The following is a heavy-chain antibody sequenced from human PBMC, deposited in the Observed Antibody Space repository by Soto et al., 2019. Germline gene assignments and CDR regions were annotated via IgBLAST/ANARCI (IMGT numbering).Heavy chain of an antibody. D-gene: IGHD3-16*02. J-gene: IGHJ3*02. CDR2: IYYSGST. Sequence: PSETLSLTCTVSGGSISSYYWSWIRQPPGKGLEWIGYIYYSGSTNYNPSLKSRVTISVDTSKNQFSLKLSSATAADTAVYYCARDQKYVWGSYRYSVGAFDIWGQGTMVTVSS. CDR3: ARDQKYVWGSYRYSVGAFDI. V-gene: IGHV4-59*01. CDR1: GGSISSYY.